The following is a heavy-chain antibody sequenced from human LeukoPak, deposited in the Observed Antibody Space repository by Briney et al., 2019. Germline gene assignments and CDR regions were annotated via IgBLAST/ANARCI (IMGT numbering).Heavy chain of an antibody. CDR2: INAGNGNT. D-gene: IGHD2-21*01. Sequence: ASVKVSCKASGYTFTSYAMHWVRQAPGQRLEWMGWINAGNGNTKYSQKFQGRVTITRDTSASTAYMELSSLRSEDTAVYYCARAKDVVVIADFDYWGQGTLVTVSS. CDR3: ARAKDVVVIADFDY. CDR1: GYTFTSYA. V-gene: IGHV1-3*01. J-gene: IGHJ4*02.